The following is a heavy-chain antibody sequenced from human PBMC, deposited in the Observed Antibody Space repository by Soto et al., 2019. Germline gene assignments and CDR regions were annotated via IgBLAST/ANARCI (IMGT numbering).Heavy chain of an antibody. V-gene: IGHV1-69*13. CDR3: ARVPITMIVVGIPTHFDY. J-gene: IGHJ4*02. Sequence: SVKVSCKASGGTFSSYAISWVRQAPGQGXEWMGGIIPIFGTANYAQKFQGRVTITADESTSTAYMELSSLRSEDTAVYYCARVPITMIVVGIPTHFDYWGQGTLVTVSS. CDR2: IIPIFGTA. CDR1: GGTFSSYA. D-gene: IGHD3-22*01.